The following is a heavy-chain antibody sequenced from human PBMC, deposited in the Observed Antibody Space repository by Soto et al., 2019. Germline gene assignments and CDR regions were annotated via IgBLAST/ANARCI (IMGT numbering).Heavy chain of an antibody. J-gene: IGHJ4*02. CDR1: GFIADDYA. CDR2: ISSNSETI. V-gene: IGHV3-9*02. D-gene: IGHD4-17*01. CDR3: AKDMKWGGMTTIHYFDS. Sequence: EMQLVESGGGLVQPGRSLRLSCVGSGFIADDYAMHWVRQPPGKGLEWVSSISSNSETINYADSVKGRFTISRDNAKNSLFLQMNSLRPEDTAFYYCAKDMKWGGMTTIHYFDSWGQGTLVTVSS.